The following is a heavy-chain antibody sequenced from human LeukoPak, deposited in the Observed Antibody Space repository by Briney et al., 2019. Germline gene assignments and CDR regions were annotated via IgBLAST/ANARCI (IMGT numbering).Heavy chain of an antibody. D-gene: IGHD3-22*01. CDR2: ISWNSGSI. Sequence: PGGSLRLSCTASGFTFDDYAIHWVRQAPGKGLEWVPGISWNSGSIGYADSVKGRFTISRDNAKNSLYLQMNSLMAEDTALYYCAKDRTVYDSSGLDYWGQGTLVTVSS. CDR3: AKDRTVYDSSGLDY. J-gene: IGHJ4*02. V-gene: IGHV3-9*01. CDR1: GFTFDDYA.